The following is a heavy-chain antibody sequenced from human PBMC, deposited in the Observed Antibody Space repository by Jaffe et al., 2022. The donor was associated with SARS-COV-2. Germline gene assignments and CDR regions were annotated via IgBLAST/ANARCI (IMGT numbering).Heavy chain of an antibody. CDR2: ISSSSSTI. Sequence: EVQLVESGGGLVQPGGSLRLSCAASGFTFSSYSMNWVRQAPGKGLEWVSYISSSSSTIYYADSVKGRFTISRDNAKNSLYLQMNSLRAEDTAVYYCARDGDSEGGGYYYYYMDVWGKGTTVTVSS. V-gene: IGHV3-48*01. D-gene: IGHD1-26*01. CDR3: ARDGDSEGGGYYYYYMDV. J-gene: IGHJ6*03. CDR1: GFTFSSYS.